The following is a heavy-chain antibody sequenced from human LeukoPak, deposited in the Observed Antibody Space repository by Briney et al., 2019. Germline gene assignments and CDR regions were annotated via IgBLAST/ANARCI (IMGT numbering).Heavy chain of an antibody. CDR2: IWYDGSNK. J-gene: IGHJ5*02. D-gene: IGHD5-18*01. CDR1: GFTFSSYG. V-gene: IGHV3-33*06. CDR3: AKVLIGRDTATP. Sequence: TGGSLRLSCAASGFTFSSYGMHWVRQAPGKGLEWVAVIWYDGSNKYYADSVKGRFTISRDNSKNTLYLQMNSLRAEDTAVYYCAKVLIGRDTATPWGQGTLVTVSS.